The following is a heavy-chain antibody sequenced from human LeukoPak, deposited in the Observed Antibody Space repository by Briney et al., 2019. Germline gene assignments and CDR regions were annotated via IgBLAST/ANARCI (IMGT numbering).Heavy chain of an antibody. CDR1: GFTFSSYA. CDR3: AEDLEGGSSFFSLDY. CDR2: ISGSGGST. Sequence: PGGSLRLSCAASGFTFSSYAMSWVRQAPGKGLEWVSAISGSGGSTYYADSVKGRFTISRDNSKNTLYLQMNSLRAEDTAVYYCAEDLEGGSSFFSLDYWGQGTLVTVSS. V-gene: IGHV3-23*01. J-gene: IGHJ4*02. D-gene: IGHD6-13*01.